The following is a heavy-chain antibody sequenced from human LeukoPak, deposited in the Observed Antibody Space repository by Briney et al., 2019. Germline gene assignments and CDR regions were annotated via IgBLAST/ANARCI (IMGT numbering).Heavy chain of an antibody. CDR1: GFTFGSYA. CDR2: SGSDGGT. V-gene: IGHV3-23*01. D-gene: IGHD7-27*01. CDR3: AKDILNWEFDY. Sequence: QPGGSLRLSCAASGFTFGSYAMSWVRQAPGKGLEWVSASGSDGGTYYADSVKGRFTISRDKSKNTLYLQMNSLRAEDTAVYYCAKDILNWEFDYWGQGTLVTVSS. J-gene: IGHJ4*02.